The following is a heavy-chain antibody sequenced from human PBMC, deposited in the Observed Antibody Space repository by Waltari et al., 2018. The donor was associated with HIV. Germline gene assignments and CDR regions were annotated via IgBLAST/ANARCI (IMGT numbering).Heavy chain of an antibody. Sequence: QVQLVESGGGVVQPGGSLRLSCAPPASLPSPYGMHWVRQVPGKGLEWVALIQNDERNKYYADSVKGRFTISRDSSTNVLFLQMNSLGVEDTALYYCVKDLSGGWSLDYWGQGTLVTVS. CDR3: VKDLSGGWSLDY. V-gene: IGHV3-30*02. CDR1: ASLPSPYG. CDR2: IQNDERNK. J-gene: IGHJ4*02. D-gene: IGHD6-19*01.